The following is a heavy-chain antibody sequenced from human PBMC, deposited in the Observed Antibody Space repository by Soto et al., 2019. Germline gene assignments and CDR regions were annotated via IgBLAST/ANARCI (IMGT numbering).Heavy chain of an antibody. Sequence: QLQLQESGPGLVKPSETLSLTCTVSGGSISSSSYYWVWIRQPPGKGLEWIGSIYYSGSTYYNPSLKSRVNLSVDTSKHQSSLKLSSVTAADTAVYYCARAGSSHPQYWGQGTLVTVSS. D-gene: IGHD1-26*01. CDR2: IYYSGST. V-gene: IGHV4-39*01. CDR1: GGSISSSSYY. J-gene: IGHJ4*02. CDR3: ARAGSSHPQY.